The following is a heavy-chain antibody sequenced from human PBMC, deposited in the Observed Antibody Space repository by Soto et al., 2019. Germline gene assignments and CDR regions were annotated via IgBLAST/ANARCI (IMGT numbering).Heavy chain of an antibody. Sequence: EVQLVESGGGLVQPGGSLRLSCAASGFTVSRSYMSWVRQAPGKGLEWVSFIYRGDSINYADPVKGRFTISTDNSKNVFLIQMSSLIADDTAVYYCAKTPYPFNGFDVWGQGTTVTVSS. CDR3: AKTPYPFNGFDV. CDR2: IYRGDSI. CDR1: GFTVSRSY. V-gene: IGHV3-66*01. J-gene: IGHJ6*02.